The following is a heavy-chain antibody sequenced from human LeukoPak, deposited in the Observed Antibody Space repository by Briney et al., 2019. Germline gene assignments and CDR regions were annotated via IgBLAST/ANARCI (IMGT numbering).Heavy chain of an antibody. CDR1: GFTFSIYS. J-gene: IGHJ4*02. CDR2: ISSSSNII. Sequence: PGGSLRLSCVGSGFTFSIYSMNWVRQAPGKGLEWVSYISSSSNIIHYTDSVKGRFTTSRDNAKNSLYLQMNSLRVEDTAVYYCARDLYPGYWGQGTLVIVSS. V-gene: IGHV3-48*01. CDR3: ARDLYPGY. D-gene: IGHD3-10*01.